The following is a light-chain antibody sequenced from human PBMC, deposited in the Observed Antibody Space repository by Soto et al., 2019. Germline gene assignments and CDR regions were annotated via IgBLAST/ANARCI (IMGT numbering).Light chain of an antibody. CDR3: QHYGSPPRP. CDR2: GAF. V-gene: IGKV3-20*01. CDR1: QTISNNY. J-gene: IGKJ1*01. Sequence: EIVLTQSPGTLSLSPGESATLSCRASQTISNNYLAWYQHRAGQAPRLLIYGAFIRATDIPDRFSGSGSGTDFTLTISRLEPGDFAVYYCQHYGSPPRPFGQGTKV.